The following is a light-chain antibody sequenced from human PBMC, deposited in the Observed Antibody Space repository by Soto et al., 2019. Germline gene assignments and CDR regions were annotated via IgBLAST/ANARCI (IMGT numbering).Light chain of an antibody. V-gene: IGLV6-57*01. CDR2: EDN. CDR3: QSYDSSSVV. J-gene: IGLJ2*01. Sequence: NFMLTQPHSVSESPEKTVTISCTRSSGSIASNYVQWYQQRPGSSPTTVIYEDNQRPSGVPDRFSGSIDSSSNSASLTISGLKTEDEADYYCQSYDSSSVVFGGGTKVTVL. CDR1: SGSIASNY.